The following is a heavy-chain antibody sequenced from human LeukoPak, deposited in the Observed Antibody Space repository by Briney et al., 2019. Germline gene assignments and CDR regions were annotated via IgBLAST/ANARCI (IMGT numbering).Heavy chain of an antibody. D-gene: IGHD3-22*01. CDR3: ARQGIDYYDSSGYAH. CDR2: IYYSGST. V-gene: IGHV4-59*08. CDR1: GGSISSHY. J-gene: IGHJ4*02. Sequence: SETLSLTCTVSGGSISSHYWSWIRQPPGKGLEWIGYIYYSGSTNYNPSLKSRVTISVDTSKNQFSLKLRSVTAADTAVYYCARQGIDYYDSSGYAHWGQGTLVTVSS.